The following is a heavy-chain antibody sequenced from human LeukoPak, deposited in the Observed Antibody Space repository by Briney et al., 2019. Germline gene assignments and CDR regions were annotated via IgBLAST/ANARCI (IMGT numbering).Heavy chain of an antibody. D-gene: IGHD3-22*01. CDR2: ISYDGSNK. J-gene: IGHJ4*02. CDR3: ARDPWDSSGYFH. Sequence: GGSLRLSCAASGFTFSSYAMHWVRQAPGKGLEWVAVISYDGSNKYYADSVKGRFTISRDNAKNSLYLQMNSLRAEDTAVYYCARDPWDSSGYFHWGQGTLVTVSS. CDR1: GFTFSSYA. V-gene: IGHV3-30-3*01.